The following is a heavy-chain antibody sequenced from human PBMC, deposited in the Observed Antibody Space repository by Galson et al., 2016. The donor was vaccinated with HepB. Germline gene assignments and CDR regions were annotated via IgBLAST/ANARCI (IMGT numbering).Heavy chain of an antibody. V-gene: IGHV3-13*01. CDR2: IGITGDT. CDR1: GFSFSSYS. CDR3: ASGSINQGAFDI. D-gene: IGHD6-6*01. J-gene: IGHJ3*02. Sequence: SLRLSCAASGFSFSSYSMNWVRQAPGKGLEWVSSIGITGDTYYPGSVKGRFTISRESANNSLYLQMNSLRAEDTAVYYCASGSINQGAFDIWGQGTMVTVSS.